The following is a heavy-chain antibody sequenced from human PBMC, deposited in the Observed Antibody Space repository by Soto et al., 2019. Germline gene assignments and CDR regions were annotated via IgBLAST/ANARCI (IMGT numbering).Heavy chain of an antibody. J-gene: IGHJ4*02. CDR3: ARDYNIVDYCSGPGCYNDEKQQLVNYFDY. V-gene: IGHV1-18*01. D-gene: IGHD2-2*02. CDR1: WYTFTRYG. Sequence: ASVKVSCKAFWYTFTRYGFCWVRQAPGQRLVWLGWISPYNGHTRYAQRVQGRVTMTTDTSTTTAYMDLRSLRSDDTAVYYCARDYNIVDYCSGPGCYNDEKQQLVNYFDYRGQGTSVTVSS. CDR2: ISPYNGHT.